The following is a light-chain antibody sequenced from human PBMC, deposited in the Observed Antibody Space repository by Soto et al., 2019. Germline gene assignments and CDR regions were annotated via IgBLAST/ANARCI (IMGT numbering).Light chain of an antibody. V-gene: IGKV3-20*01. Sequence: EIVLTQSPGTVSLSPGDRATLSWRSSQSVSSAYLAWYQHTPGQAPRLLIYGASTRATGIPDRFSGSGSGTDFSLTISRLGPEDFAVYYCQQYGSSPFTFGQGTRLEIK. J-gene: IGKJ5*01. CDR2: GAS. CDR1: QSVSSAY. CDR3: QQYGSSPFT.